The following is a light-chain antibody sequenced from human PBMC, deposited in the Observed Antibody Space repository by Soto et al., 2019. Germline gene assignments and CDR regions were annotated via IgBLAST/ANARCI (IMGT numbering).Light chain of an antibody. V-gene: IGLV1-44*01. CDR3: AAWDDSLNGVV. Sequence: VLTQPPSASGTPGQRVTISCSGSSSNIGSNTVNWYQLLPGTAPKLLIYPNNDRPSGVPDRFSGSKSGTSASLAISGLQSEDEADYYCAAWDDSLNGVVFGGGTKLTVL. J-gene: IGLJ2*01. CDR2: PNN. CDR1: SSNIGSNT.